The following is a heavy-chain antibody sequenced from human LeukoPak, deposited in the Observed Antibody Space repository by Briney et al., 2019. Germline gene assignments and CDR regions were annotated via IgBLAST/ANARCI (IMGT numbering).Heavy chain of an antibody. Sequence: GGSLRLSCAASGFTVSSNYMTWVRQAPGKGLEWLSIIFTGGSTNYADSVKGRFTISRDNAKNSLYLQMNSLRAEDTAVYYCARDEIGRSVIWGQGTMVTVSS. J-gene: IGHJ3*02. CDR3: ARDEIGRSVI. CDR2: IFTGGST. V-gene: IGHV3-53*01. CDR1: GFTVSSNY. D-gene: IGHD2-15*01.